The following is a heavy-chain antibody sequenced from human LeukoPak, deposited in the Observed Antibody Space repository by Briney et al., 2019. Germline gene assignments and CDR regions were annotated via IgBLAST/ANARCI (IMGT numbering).Heavy chain of an antibody. D-gene: IGHD2-2*01. CDR3: AKGLVVNDNYFDN. J-gene: IGHJ4*02. V-gene: IGHV3-23*01. CDR2: IGGSDDTT. Sequence: GESLKISCAASGFSLRTYAMNWVRQVPGKGLEWVSSIGGSDDTTYYADSVKGRFTISSDFSTNTVSLQMTSLRAEDTAVYFCAKGLVVNDNYFDNWGQGTLVTVSS. CDR1: GFSLRTYA.